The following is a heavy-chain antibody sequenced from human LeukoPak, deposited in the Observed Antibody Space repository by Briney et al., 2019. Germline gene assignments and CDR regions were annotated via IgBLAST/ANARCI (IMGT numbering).Heavy chain of an antibody. D-gene: IGHD6-13*01. Sequence: PGGSLRLSCAAYAFTFSSYAMSWVRQAPGKGLEWVSSISSSSSYIYYADSVKGRFTISRDNAKNSLYLQMNSLRAEDTAVYYCAREVHSSSWDYYYGMDVWGQGTTVTVSS. CDR1: AFTFSSYA. V-gene: IGHV3-21*01. CDR2: ISSSSSYI. CDR3: AREVHSSSWDYYYGMDV. J-gene: IGHJ6*02.